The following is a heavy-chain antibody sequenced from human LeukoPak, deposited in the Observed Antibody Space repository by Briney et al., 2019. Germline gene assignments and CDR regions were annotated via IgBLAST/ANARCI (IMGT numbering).Heavy chain of an antibody. J-gene: IGHJ4*02. CDR2: IYHSGST. Sequence: SETLSLTCSVSTDSTNTYYCSWIRQSPGKGLEWIGHIYHSGSTDYNPSFKSRVTISIDMSKKEFSLKLTSVTVADTAMYYCAGLPWELLAPYFDHWGQGAFVIVSS. CDR3: AGLPWELLAPYFDH. D-gene: IGHD2-15*01. CDR1: TDSTNTYY. V-gene: IGHV4-59*01.